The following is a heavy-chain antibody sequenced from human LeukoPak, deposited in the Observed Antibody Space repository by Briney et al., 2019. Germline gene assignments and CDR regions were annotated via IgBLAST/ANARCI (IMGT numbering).Heavy chain of an antibody. V-gene: IGHV1-18*01. D-gene: IGHD2-15*01. Sequence: GASVKVSCKASGYTFTSYGISWVRQAPGQGLEWMGWISAYNGNTNYAQKLQGRVTMTTDTSTSTAYMELRSLRSDDTAVYYCASGLEGSGPYGMGVWGQGTTVTVSS. J-gene: IGHJ6*02. CDR3: ASGLEGSGPYGMGV. CDR2: ISAYNGNT. CDR1: GYTFTSYG.